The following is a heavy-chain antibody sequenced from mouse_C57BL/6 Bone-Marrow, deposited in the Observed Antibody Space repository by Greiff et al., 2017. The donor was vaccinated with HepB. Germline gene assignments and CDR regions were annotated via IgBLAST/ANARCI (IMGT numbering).Heavy chain of an antibody. CDR1: GFSLTSYA. CDR2: IWTGGGT. V-gene: IGHV2-9-1*01. D-gene: IGHD1-1*01. CDR3: ARQDYYGSSYEYFDV. J-gene: IGHJ1*03. Sequence: QVQLQQSGPGLVAPSQSLSITCTVSGFSLTSYAISWVRQPPGKGLEWLGVIWTGGGTNYNSALKSRLSISKDNSKSQVFLKMNSLQTDDTARYYCARQDYYGSSYEYFDVWGTGTTVTVSS.